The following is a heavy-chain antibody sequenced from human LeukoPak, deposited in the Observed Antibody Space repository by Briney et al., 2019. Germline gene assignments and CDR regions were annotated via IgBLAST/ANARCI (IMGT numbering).Heavy chain of an antibody. D-gene: IGHD3-16*02. V-gene: IGHV1-18*01. J-gene: IGHJ5*02. Sequence: ASVKVSCKASGYTFTSYGISWLRQAPGQGLEWMGWISAYNGNTNYAQKLQGRVTMTTDTSTSTAYMELRSLRSDDTAVYYCASSVLVYDYVWGSYRPNWFDPWGQGTLVTVPS. CDR2: ISAYNGNT. CDR3: ASSVLVYDYVWGSYRPNWFDP. CDR1: GYTFTSYG.